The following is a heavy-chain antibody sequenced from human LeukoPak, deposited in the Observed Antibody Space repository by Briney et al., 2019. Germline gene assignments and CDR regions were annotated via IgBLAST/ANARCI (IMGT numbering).Heavy chain of an antibody. V-gene: IGHV4-39*07. D-gene: IGHD7-27*01. CDR1: GGSISSSSYY. CDR2: IYYSGST. J-gene: IGHJ4*02. CDR3: ASNTGTVFDY. Sequence: SETLSLTCTVSGGSISSSSYYWGWIRQPPGKGLEWIGSIYYSGSTYYNPSLKSRVTISLEMSKRQFSLNLTSVTAADTAVYYCASNTGTVFDYWGQGALVTVSS.